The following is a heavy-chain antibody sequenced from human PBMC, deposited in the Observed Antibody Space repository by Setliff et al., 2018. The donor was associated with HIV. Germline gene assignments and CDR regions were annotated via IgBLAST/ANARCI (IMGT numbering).Heavy chain of an antibody. CDR1: GYSFSNHW. J-gene: IGHJ3*01. CDR3: ARHRIDISLLVVQDPGPFDL. Sequence: PGESLKISCTGSGYSFSNHWIGWVRQMPGRGLEWVAIIYPQDSDTRYSPSFEGHVTISADTSRYTAYLQWRALRASDTAIDYCARHRIDISLLVVQDPGPFDLWGRGTMVTVSS. D-gene: IGHD3-3*02. V-gene: IGHV5-51*01. CDR2: IYPQDSDT.